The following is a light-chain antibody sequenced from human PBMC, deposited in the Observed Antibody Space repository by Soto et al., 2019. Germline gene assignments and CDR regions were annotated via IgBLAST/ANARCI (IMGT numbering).Light chain of an antibody. J-gene: IGLJ1*01. CDR3: ASWDDSLDAYV. Sequence: QLVLTQPPSASGTPGQRVSISCSGSASNIGSKTVDWYQQLPGTAPKLLIHRNFQRPSGVPARFSASTSGTSASLAITGLQSEDEADYYCASWDDSLDAYVFGTGTKLTVL. CDR1: ASNIGSKT. V-gene: IGLV1-44*01. CDR2: RNF.